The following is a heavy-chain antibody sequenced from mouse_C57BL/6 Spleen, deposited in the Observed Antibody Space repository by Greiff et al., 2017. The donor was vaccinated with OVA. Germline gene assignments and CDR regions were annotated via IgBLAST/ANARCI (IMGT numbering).Heavy chain of an antibody. Sequence: QVQLQQPGAELVKPGASVKMSCKASGYTFASYWITWVKQRPGQGLEWIGDIYPGSGSTNYNEKFKSKATLTVDTSSSTAYMQLSSLTSEDSAVYYCAREHVRSSFYYAMDYWGQGTSVTVSS. CDR3: AREHVRSSFYYAMDY. V-gene: IGHV1-55*01. D-gene: IGHD2-14*01. CDR1: GYTFASYW. J-gene: IGHJ4*01. CDR2: IYPGSGST.